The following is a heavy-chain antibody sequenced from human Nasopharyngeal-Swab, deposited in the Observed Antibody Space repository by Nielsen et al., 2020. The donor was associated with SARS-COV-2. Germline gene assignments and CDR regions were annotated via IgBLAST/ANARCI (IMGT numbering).Heavy chain of an antibody. CDR3: ARERGGGYGDY. CDR1: GFNFSHYT. J-gene: IGHJ4*02. Sequence: GESMKISCATSGFNFSHYTMTWVRQAPGKGLQWISYITSGNSVQYADSVRGRFTISRDNAKNSLYLQMNSLTAEDTAVYYCARERGGGYGDYWGQGTLVTVSS. D-gene: IGHD5-12*01. V-gene: IGHV3-69-1*01. CDR2: ITSGNSV.